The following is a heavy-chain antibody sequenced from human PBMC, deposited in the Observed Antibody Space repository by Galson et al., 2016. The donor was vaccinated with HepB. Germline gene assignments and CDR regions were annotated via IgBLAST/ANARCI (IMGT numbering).Heavy chain of an antibody. CDR3: ARGEQLFHDAFDS. CDR2: IIPIFGTT. J-gene: IGHJ3*02. Sequence: SVKVSCKASEVTYSNYALTWVRQAPGQGLEWMGGIIPIFGTTNYAQKFQGRVTIVADTSTSTAYMELSSLRSEDTAVYYCARGEQLFHDAFDSCGRGTMVTVSS. D-gene: IGHD1/OR15-1a*01. V-gene: IGHV1-69*06. CDR1: EVTYSNYA.